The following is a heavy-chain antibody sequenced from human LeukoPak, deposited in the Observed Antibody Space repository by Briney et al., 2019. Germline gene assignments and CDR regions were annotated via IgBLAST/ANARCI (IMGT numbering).Heavy chain of an antibody. V-gene: IGHV1-69*05. J-gene: IGHJ4*02. CDR2: IIPIFGTA. Sequence: SVKVSCKASGGTFSSYAISWVRQAPGQGLEWMGGIIPIFGTANYAQKFQGRVTITTDESTSTAYMELSSLRPEDTAVYYCASGAQGSSPRFDYWGQGTLVTVSS. CDR3: ASGAQGSSPRFDY. D-gene: IGHD4/OR15-4a*01. CDR1: GGTFSSYA.